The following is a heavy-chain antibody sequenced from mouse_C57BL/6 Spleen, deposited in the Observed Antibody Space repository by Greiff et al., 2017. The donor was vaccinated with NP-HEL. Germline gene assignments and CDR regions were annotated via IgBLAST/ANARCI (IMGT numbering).Heavy chain of an antibody. CDR1: GFTFSDYG. J-gene: IGHJ4*01. CDR3: AKGEFYDYDGYYAMDY. Sequence: EVMLVESGGGLVKSGGSLKLSCAASGFTFSDYGMHWVRQAPEKGLEWVAYISSGSSTIYYADTVKGRFTISRDNAKNTLFLQMTSLRSEDTAMYYCAKGEFYDYDGYYAMDYWGQGTSVTVSS. V-gene: IGHV5-17*01. D-gene: IGHD2-4*01. CDR2: ISSGSSTI.